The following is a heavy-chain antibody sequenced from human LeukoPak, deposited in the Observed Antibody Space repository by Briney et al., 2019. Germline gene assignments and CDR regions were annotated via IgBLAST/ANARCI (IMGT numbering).Heavy chain of an antibody. CDR1: SPSITSYY. CDR3: ARLSSNYYDTTGYPDY. J-gene: IGHJ4*02. D-gene: IGHD3-22*01. CDR2: IYYSGRS. Sequence: TSETLPLTCTVSSPSITSYYWTWIRQPPGKGLEWIGSIYYSGRSYYNPSLKSRVTISVGASQNQISLRLTSVTAADTATYYCARLSSNYYDTTGYPDYWGQGTLVTVSS. V-gene: IGHV4-59*12.